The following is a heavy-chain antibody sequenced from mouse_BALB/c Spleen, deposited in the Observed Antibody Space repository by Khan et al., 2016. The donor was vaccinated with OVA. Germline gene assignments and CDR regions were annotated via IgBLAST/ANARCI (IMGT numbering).Heavy chain of an antibody. CDR1: GYSITSNYA. V-gene: IGHV3-2*02. D-gene: IGHD1-1*01. CDR2: ISYSGST. CDR3: ARGKYYGYALDY. Sequence: EVQLQASGPGLVKPSQSLSLTCTVNGYSITSNYAWNWIRQFPGNKLEWMGYISYSGSTNYNPSLKSRLSITRDTSKNQFFLLLHSVTTEDSATYYCARGKYYGYALDYWGQGTSVTVSS. J-gene: IGHJ4*01.